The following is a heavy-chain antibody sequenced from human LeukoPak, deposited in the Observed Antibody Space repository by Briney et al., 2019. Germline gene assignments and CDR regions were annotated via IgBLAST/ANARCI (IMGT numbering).Heavy chain of an antibody. CDR2: ISSGGTYI. V-gene: IGHV3-21*01. CDR1: GFTFSGYS. Sequence: GGSLRLSCAVSGFTFSGYSMSWVRQAPGKGLEWVSSISSGGTYIYYADSVKGRFTISRDNAQNSLFLQMDGLKEEDAAVYFCARDAGASLLVRGHFDYWGQGTLVTVSS. D-gene: IGHD6-6*01. J-gene: IGHJ4*02. CDR3: ARDAGASLLVRGHFDY.